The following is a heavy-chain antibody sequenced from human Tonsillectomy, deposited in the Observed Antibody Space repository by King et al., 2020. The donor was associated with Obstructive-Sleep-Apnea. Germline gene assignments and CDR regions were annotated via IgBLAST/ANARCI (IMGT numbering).Heavy chain of an antibody. CDR1: GGSINSDY. CDR2: IYNGGNT. D-gene: IGHD2-15*01. J-gene: IGHJ3*01. Sequence: VQLQESGPGLVKPAETLSLTCSVSGGSINSDYWSWLRQPPGKGLEWLGHIYNGGNTNYNYVLGNRITMSEDTSKNQVSLRLTSVSAEDTATYYCAKHLGYSESDSQYFDAFHVWGPGTLVTVSS. V-gene: IGHV4-59*08. CDR3: AKHLGYSESDSQYFDAFHV.